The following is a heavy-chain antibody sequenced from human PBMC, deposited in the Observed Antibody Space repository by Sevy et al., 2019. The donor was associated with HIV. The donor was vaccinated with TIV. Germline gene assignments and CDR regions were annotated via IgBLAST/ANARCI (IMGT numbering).Heavy chain of an antibody. CDR1: GFTFSSYA. D-gene: IGHD3-10*01. J-gene: IGHJ5*02. Sequence: GGSLRLSCGASGFTFSSYAMSWVRQAPGKGLEWVSKISSSGSSIYYADSVKGRFTISRDNAKNSLNLQMNSLRAEDTAVYYCTRNGGAFDDGFDPWGQGTLVTVSS. CDR3: TRNGGAFDDGFDP. CDR2: ISSSGSSI. V-gene: IGHV3-48*03.